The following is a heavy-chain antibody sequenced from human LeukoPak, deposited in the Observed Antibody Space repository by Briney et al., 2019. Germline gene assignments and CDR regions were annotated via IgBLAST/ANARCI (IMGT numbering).Heavy chain of an antibody. CDR1: GDSISSGDYY. J-gene: IGHJ5*02. V-gene: IGHV4-61*02. CDR2: ISSSGST. CDR3: ARWGIGRWFDP. D-gene: IGHD7-27*01. Sequence: SQTLSLTCTVSGDSISSGDYYWSWIRQPAGKGLEWIGRISSSGSTNYNPSLKSRVTISVDTSKNQFSLKLSSVTAADTAVYYCARWGIGRWFDPWGQGTLVTVSS.